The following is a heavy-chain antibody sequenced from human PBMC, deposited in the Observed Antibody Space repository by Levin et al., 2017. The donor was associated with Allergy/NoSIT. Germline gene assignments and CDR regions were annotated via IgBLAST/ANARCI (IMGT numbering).Heavy chain of an antibody. Sequence: RSGGSLRLSCAASGFTFDDYAMHWVRQAPGKGLEWVSGISWNSGSIGYADSVKGRFTISRDNAKNSLYLQMNSLRAEDTALHYCAKDYSFAGRSAFDYWGQGTLVTVSS. CDR3: AKDYSFAGRSAFDY. J-gene: IGHJ4*02. D-gene: IGHD2-15*01. V-gene: IGHV3-9*01. CDR2: ISWNSGSI. CDR1: GFTFDDYA.